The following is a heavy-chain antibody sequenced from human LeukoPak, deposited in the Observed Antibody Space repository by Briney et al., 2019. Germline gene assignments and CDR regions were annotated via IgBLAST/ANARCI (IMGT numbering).Heavy chain of an antibody. D-gene: IGHD4-17*01. CDR3: ARYGHSPFFDY. CDR1: GYTFTNYH. CDR2: INPSGGST. V-gene: IGHV1-46*01. J-gene: IGHJ4*02. Sequence: ASVKVSCKASGYTFTNYHMKWVRQAPGQGLEWMGIINPSGGSTTNAQKFQGRVIMTRDMSTSTVYMELSSLRSEDTAVYFCARYGHSPFFDYWGQGTLVIVSS.